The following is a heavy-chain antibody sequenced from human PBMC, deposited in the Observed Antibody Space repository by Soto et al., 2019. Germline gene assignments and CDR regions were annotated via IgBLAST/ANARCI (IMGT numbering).Heavy chain of an antibody. CDR1: GFTFDYYW. Sequence: EVQLVESGGGLVQPGESLRLSCAASGFTFDYYWMHWVRQAPGKGLVWVSRICSDGTSTTYADSVKGRFTISRDNAKNTVSLQMNSLRADDTAVYYCARGDRGAFDLWGQGTVVTVSS. D-gene: IGHD1-26*01. V-gene: IGHV3-74*01. CDR3: ARGDRGAFDL. J-gene: IGHJ3*01. CDR2: ICSDGTST.